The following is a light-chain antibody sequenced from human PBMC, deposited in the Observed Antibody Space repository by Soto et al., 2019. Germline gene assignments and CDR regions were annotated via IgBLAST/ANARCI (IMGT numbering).Light chain of an antibody. CDR1: QSVSSN. CDR3: QQYNNWPPWT. Sequence: EIVMTQSPATLSVSPGERATLACRASQSVSSNLAWYQQKPGQAPRLLIYGASTRATGRPARFSGSGSGTAFSLTISSLQSEDFVVYYGQQYNNWPPWTFGQGTKVEIK. V-gene: IGKV3-15*01. J-gene: IGKJ1*01. CDR2: GAS.